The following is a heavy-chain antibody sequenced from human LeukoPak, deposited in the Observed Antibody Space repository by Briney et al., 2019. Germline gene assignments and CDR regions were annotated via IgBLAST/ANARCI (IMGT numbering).Heavy chain of an antibody. V-gene: IGHV3-7*01. CDR2: INQDGSKK. Sequence: RGSLRLSCTTPGFTFTDYWMTWVRQAPGKGLEWVANINQDGSKKFYVDSVKGRFTISRDNAKNALYLQMNSLRAEDTGVYFCARGQTLTFWGQGTLVTVSS. J-gene: IGHJ4*02. CDR3: ARGQTLTF. CDR1: GFTFTDYW.